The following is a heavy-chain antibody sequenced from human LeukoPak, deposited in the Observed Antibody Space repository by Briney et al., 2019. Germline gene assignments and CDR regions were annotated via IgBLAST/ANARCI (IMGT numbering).Heavy chain of an antibody. Sequence: SETLSLTCAVYGGSFSGYYWSWIRQPPGKGLEWIGEINHSGSTNYNPSLKSRVTISVDTSKNQFSLKLSSVTAADTAVYYCARWPLYSSSSRFDPWGQGTLVTVSS. CDR3: ARWPLYSSSSRFDP. V-gene: IGHV4-34*01. CDR1: GGSFSGYY. CDR2: INHSGST. D-gene: IGHD6-6*01. J-gene: IGHJ5*02.